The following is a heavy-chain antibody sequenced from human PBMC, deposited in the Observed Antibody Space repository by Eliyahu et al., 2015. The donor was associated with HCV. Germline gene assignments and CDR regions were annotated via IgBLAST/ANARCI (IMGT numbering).Heavy chain of an antibody. J-gene: IGHJ4*02. Sequence: QVQLQQSGPGLVKPSQTLSLTCAISGDSVSSNSAAWNWXRQSPSRGLEWLGRTYYRSKWYNDYAVSVKSRITINPDTSKNQFSLQLNSVTPEDTAVYYCARDPYYDSSGYHMGRYYFDYWGQGTLVTVSS. CDR1: GDSVSSNSAA. CDR3: ARDPYYDSSGYHMGRYYFDY. CDR2: TYYRSKWYN. V-gene: IGHV6-1*01. D-gene: IGHD3-22*01.